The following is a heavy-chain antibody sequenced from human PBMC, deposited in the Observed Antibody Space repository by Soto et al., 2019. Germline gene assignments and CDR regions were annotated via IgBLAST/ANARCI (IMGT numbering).Heavy chain of an antibody. CDR2: ISWNSGNI. J-gene: IGHJ4*02. CDR1: GFFFEDYA. V-gene: IGHV3-9*01. D-gene: IGHD3-10*01. CDR3: AKDMRSSQGGSYAAEL. Sequence: GGSLRLSCAASGFFFEDYAMHWVRQAPGKGLEWVSAISWNSGNIGYADSVKGRFTISRDNAKNSLYLQMNSLRTEDTAFYFCAKDMRSSQGGSYAAELWGQGTLVTVSS.